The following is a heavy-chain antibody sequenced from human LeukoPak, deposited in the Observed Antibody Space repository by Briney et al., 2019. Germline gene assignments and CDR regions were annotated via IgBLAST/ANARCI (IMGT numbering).Heavy chain of an antibody. V-gene: IGHV1-69*04. CDR3: ATPGDTAMVIDY. CDR2: IIPILGIA. D-gene: IGHD5-18*01. CDR1: GGTFSSYA. Sequence: GASVKVSCKASGGTFSSYAISWVRQAPGQGLEWMGRIIPILGIANYAQKFQGRVTITADKSTSTAYMELSSLRSEDTAVYYCATPGDTAMVIDYWGQGTLVTVSS. J-gene: IGHJ4*02.